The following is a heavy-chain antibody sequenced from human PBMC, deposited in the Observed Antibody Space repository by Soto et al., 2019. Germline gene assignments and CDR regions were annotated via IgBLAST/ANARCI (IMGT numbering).Heavy chain of an antibody. CDR1: GFAFSNAW. V-gene: IGHV3-15*01. J-gene: IGHJ4*02. CDR2: IKSETDGETT. CDR3: TTDLNGGFDY. Sequence: GGSLRLSCAASGFAFSNAWMSWVRQAPGKGLEWVGRIKSETDGETTDYVAPVKGRFTISRDDSKNTLYLQMNSLKIEDTAVYYCTTDLNGGFDYWGRGTLVTVSS. D-gene: IGHD2-8*01.